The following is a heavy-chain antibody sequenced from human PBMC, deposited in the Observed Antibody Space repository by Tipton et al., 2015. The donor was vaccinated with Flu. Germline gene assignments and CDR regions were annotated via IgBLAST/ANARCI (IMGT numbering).Heavy chain of an antibody. CDR3: ARTRSGNYLDDAFDI. J-gene: IGHJ3*02. Sequence: TLRLSCTVSGGSISSGSHYWSWIRQPAGRGLEWIGQLYTSGSTNYSPSLQSRVTMSVDTAKNQFSLKLSSVTAADTAVYYCARTRSGNYLDDAFDIWGQGTLVTVSS. V-gene: IGHV4-61*09. CDR2: LYTSGST. CDR1: GGSISSGSHY. D-gene: IGHD1-26*01.